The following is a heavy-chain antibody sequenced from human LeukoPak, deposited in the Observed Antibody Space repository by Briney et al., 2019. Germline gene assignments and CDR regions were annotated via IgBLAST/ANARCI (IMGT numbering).Heavy chain of an antibody. CDR2: IYYSGST. J-gene: IGHJ4*02. CDR3: ARHSGGSAETDY. V-gene: IGHV4-39*01. D-gene: IGHD2-15*01. Sequence: SETLSLTCTVSGGSISSSSYYWGWIRQPPWKGLEWIGSIYYSGSTYYNPSLKSRVTISVDTSKNQFSLKLSSVTAADTAVYYCARHSGGSAETDYWGQGTLVTVSS. CDR1: GGSISSSSYY.